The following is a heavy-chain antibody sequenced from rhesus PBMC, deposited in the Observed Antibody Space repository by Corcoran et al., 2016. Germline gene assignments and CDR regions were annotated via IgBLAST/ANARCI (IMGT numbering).Heavy chain of an antibody. D-gene: IGHD2-39*01. CDR2: IFGSSGST. J-gene: IGHJ4*01. CDR1: GGSISGGYY. CDR3: ARRYCSRGVCYFDY. Sequence: QVQLQESGPGLVKSSETLSLTCAVSGGSISGGYYWSWHRQPPGKGLEWIGLIFGSSGSTNYNPSLNNRVTISKDTSKNQFSLKLSSVTAADTAVYYCARRYCSRGVCYFDYWGQGVLVTVSS. V-gene: IGHV4-76*01.